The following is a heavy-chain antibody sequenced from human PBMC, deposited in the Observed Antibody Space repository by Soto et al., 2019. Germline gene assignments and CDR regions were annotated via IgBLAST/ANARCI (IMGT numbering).Heavy chain of an antibody. D-gene: IGHD3-16*01. CDR1: GFSFSRHA. Sequence: QVQLVESGGGVVQPGRSLRLSCAASGFSFSRHAMHWVRQAPGKWLEWVAVIAYDGINKYYADSVKGRFTISSDNSKNTLYLKMDRLRNADTALYYCAKSLIPVGGSQSYYFYYWGPGAPFTVTS. J-gene: IGHJ4*02. CDR3: AKSLIPVGGSQSYYFYY. CDR2: IAYDGINK. V-gene: IGHV3-30-3*01.